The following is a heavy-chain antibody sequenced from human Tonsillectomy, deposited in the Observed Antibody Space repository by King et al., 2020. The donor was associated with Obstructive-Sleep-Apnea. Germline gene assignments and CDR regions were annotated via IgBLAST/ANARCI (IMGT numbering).Heavy chain of an antibody. D-gene: IGHD3-10*01. J-gene: IGHJ6*02. CDR3: ARPQGLGGVYYYGSGSYGPYYGMDV. CDR2: INHSGST. V-gene: IGHV4-34*01. CDR1: GGSFSGYY. Sequence: VQLQQWGAGLLKPSETLSLTCAVYGGSFSGYYWSWIRQPPGKGLEWIGEINHSGSTNYNPSLKSRVTISVDTSKNQFSLKLSSVTAADTAVYYCARPQGLGGVYYYGSGSYGPYYGMDVWGQGTTVTVSS.